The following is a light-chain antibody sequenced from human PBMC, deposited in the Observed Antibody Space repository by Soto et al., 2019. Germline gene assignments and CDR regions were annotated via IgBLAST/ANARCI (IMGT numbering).Light chain of an antibody. CDR2: NAS. Sequence: DIQMTQSPSTLSGSVGDRVTITCRASQTISSWLAWYQQKPGKAPKLLIYNASTLKSGVPSRFSGSGSRTEFTLTISSLQPDDFATYYCQHYNSYSEAFGQGTKVELK. V-gene: IGKV1-5*03. CDR3: QHYNSYSEA. J-gene: IGKJ1*01. CDR1: QTISSW.